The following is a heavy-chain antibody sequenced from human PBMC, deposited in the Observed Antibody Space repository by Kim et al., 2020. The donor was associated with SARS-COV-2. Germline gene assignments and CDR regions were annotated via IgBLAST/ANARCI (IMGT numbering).Heavy chain of an antibody. CDR3: AREVVSVGATPGTFDY. D-gene: IGHD1-26*01. V-gene: IGHV1-69*01. Sequence: KFQGRVTITADESTSTAYMERSSLRSEDTAVYYCAREVVSVGATPGTFDYWGQGTLVTVSS. J-gene: IGHJ4*02.